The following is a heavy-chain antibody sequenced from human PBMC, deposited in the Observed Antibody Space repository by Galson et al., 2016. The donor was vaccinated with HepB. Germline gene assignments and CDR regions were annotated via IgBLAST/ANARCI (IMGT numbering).Heavy chain of an antibody. J-gene: IGHJ4*02. CDR3: TRGLGYCSGGSCHSLDY. V-gene: IGHV3-74*01. D-gene: IGHD2-15*01. CDR2: ITYDASGT. Sequence: SLRLSCAASGFTFSSNWMHWVRQAPGNGLMWVSRITYDASGTSYADSVKGRFTISRDNAKNTLYLQMNSLRAEDTAVYYCTRGLGYCSGGSCHSLDYWGQGVLVTVSS. CDR1: GFTFSSNW.